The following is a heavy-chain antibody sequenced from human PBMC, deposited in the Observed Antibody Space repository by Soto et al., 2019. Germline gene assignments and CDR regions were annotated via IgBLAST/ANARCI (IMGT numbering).Heavy chain of an antibody. CDR2: INWNSGSI. J-gene: IGHJ4*02. CDR3: AKALTGYTYGPFDY. Sequence: EVQLVESGGGLVQPGRSLRLSCAASGFTFDDYAMHWVRQAPGKGLEWVSGINWNSGSIGYADSVKGRFTISRDYAKNSLYLQMNSLRGNDTALYYCAKALTGYTYGPFDYWGQGTLVTVSS. V-gene: IGHV3-9*01. CDR1: GFTFDDYA. D-gene: IGHD5-18*01.